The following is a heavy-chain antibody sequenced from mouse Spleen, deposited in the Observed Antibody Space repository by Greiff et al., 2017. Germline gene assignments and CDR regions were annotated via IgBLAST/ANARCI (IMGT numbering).Heavy chain of an antibody. Sequence: VQLQQSGAELVRPGASVKLSCTASGFNIKDDYMHWVKQRPEQGLEWIGWIDPENGDTEYASKFQGKAPITADTSSNTAYLQLSSLTSEDTAVYYCTRDYGSSYPAWFAYWGQGTLVTVSA. V-gene: IGHV14-4*01. D-gene: IGHD1-1*01. CDR2: IDPENGDT. CDR3: TRDYGSSYPAWFAY. J-gene: IGHJ3*01. CDR1: GFNIKDDY.